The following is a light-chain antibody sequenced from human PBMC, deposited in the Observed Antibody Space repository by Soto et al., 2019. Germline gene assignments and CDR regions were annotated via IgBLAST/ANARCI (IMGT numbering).Light chain of an antibody. V-gene: IGKV3-20*01. CDR2: GAS. CDR1: RSVSSSY. Sequence: VLTQSPDTLSSSPGERATLYCRASRSVSSSYLAWYQHKAGQAPRLLISGASNRATDIPDRFSGSESGTDFTLTISRLEPEDFAVYYCQHYGSSPPYTFGQGTKLEIK. CDR3: QHYGSSPPYT. J-gene: IGKJ2*01.